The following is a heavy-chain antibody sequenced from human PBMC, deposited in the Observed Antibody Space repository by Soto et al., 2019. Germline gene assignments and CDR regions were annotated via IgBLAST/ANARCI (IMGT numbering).Heavy chain of an antibody. D-gene: IGHD2-15*01. CDR3: AREGGYCSGGSCYLFNYYYGMDV. CDR2: TYYRSKWYN. J-gene: IGHJ6*02. CDR1: GDSVSSNSAA. Sequence: TCAISGDSVSSNSAAWNWIRQSPSRGLEWLGRTYYRSKWYNDYAVSVKSRITINPDTSKNQFSLQLNSVTPEDTAVYYCAREGGYCSGGSCYLFNYYYGMDVWGQGTTVTVSS. V-gene: IGHV6-1*01.